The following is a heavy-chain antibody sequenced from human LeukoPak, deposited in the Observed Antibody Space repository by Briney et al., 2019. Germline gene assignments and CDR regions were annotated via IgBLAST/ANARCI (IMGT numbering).Heavy chain of an antibody. CDR1: GFTFSSYW. CDR3: ARDYYGSSFAY. CDR2: TNSDGSST. D-gene: IGHD3-10*01. J-gene: IGHJ4*02. Sequence: GGSLRLSCGASGFTFSSYWMHWVRQAPGKGLVWVSRTNSDGSSTSYADSVKGRFTISRDNAKNTLDLQMNSLRAEDTAVYYCARDYYGSSFAYWGQGTQVTVSS. V-gene: IGHV3-74*01.